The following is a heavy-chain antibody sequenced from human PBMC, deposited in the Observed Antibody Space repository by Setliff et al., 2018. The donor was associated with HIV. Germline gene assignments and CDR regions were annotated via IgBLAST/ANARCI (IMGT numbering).Heavy chain of an antibody. CDR3: ARDAGIPMVRGRWPLDY. CDR2: IIPILGIA. V-gene: IGHV1-69*10. D-gene: IGHD3-10*01. J-gene: IGHJ4*02. CDR1: GGTFNSYA. Sequence: SVKVSCKASGGTFNSYAIKWVRQAPGQGLECMGEIIPILGIASYAQKFQGRVTFSADISTSTAYMELSGLRSEDTAVYYCARDAGIPMVRGRWPLDYWGQGTLVTVSS.